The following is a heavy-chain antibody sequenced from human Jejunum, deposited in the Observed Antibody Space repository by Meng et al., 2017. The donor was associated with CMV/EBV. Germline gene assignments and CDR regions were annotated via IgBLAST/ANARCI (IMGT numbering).Heavy chain of an antibody. CDR3: AAACSYATFDY. Sequence: LSCISSGFCVSSSYLSWVRQAPGRVLEWHSVMYTSERSYFTDSVRSRFAISKDHSSHTLYLQMDALRAEDTAVNSCAAACSYATFDYWGQGTLVTVSS. V-gene: IGHV3-53*01. J-gene: IGHJ4*02. D-gene: IGHD3-16*01. CDR1: GFCVSSSY. CDR2: MYTSERS.